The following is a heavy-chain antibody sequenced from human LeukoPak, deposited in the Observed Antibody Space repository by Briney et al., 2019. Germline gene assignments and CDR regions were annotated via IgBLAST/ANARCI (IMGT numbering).Heavy chain of an antibody. CDR2: IYYSGST. CDR1: GGSISSGDYY. Sequence: SETLSLTCTVSGGSISSGDYYWSWIRQHPGKGLEWIGYIYYSGSTYYNPSLKSRVTISVDTSKNQLSLKLSSVTAADTAVYYCARADYDILTGYHAYGMDVWGQGTTVTVSS. D-gene: IGHD3-9*01. CDR3: ARADYDILTGYHAYGMDV. V-gene: IGHV4-31*03. J-gene: IGHJ6*02.